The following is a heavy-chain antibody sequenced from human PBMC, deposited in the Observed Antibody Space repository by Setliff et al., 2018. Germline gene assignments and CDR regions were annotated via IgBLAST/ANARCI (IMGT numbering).Heavy chain of an antibody. V-gene: IGHV1-18*01. D-gene: IGHD3-10*01. CDR1: GYTFSNYG. CDR2: VTIYNGNT. J-gene: IGHJ4*02. CDR3: ARVESMVRGKNILRHFDY. Sequence: ASVQVSCKASGYTFSNYGVTWVRQTPGQGLEWMGWVTIYNGNTKYAQNLQGRLTLSTDRSTSTVYMELGSLTTDDTAIYYCARVESMVRGKNILRHFDYWGQGTQVTVSS.